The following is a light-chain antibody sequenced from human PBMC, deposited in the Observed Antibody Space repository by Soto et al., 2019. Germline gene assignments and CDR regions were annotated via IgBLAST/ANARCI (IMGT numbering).Light chain of an antibody. J-gene: IGKJ1*01. V-gene: IGKV1-5*03. CDR3: QQYETFWT. CDR1: QNIYTW. Sequence: DIQMTQSPSTLSASVGDRVTITCRASQNIYTWLAWYQQKPGKAPKRLNYEASSLESGVPSRFSGSGSGTEFPLTISSLQPDDFAAYYCQQYETFWTFGQGTKVDIK. CDR2: EAS.